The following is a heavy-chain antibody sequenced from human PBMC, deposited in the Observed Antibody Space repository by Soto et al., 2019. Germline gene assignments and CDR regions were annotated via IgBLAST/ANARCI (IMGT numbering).Heavy chain of an antibody. V-gene: IGHV1-2*02. CDR3: ASAKSYYGSGSYDYDGMDV. J-gene: IGHJ6*02. D-gene: IGHD3-10*01. CDR1: GYTFTGYY. Sequence: QVQLSQSGAAVKKPGASVKVSCRASGYTFTGYYMHWVRQAPGQGLEWMGCINPNSGGTNYAQMFQGRVTMTRDTSISADYLELRWLRSDDAGVYYCASAKSYYGSGSYDYDGMDVWGQGTTVTVS. CDR2: INPNSGGT.